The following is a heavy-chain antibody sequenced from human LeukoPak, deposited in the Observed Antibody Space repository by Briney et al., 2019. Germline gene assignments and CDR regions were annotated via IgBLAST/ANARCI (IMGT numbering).Heavy chain of an antibody. CDR3: ARDPLGDSTYYFDY. J-gene: IGHJ4*02. CDR1: GFTFSSYW. V-gene: IGHV3-48*01. D-gene: IGHD2-21*01. Sequence: PGGSLRLSCAASGFTFSSYWMSWVRQAPGKGLEWVSYVIISSGTIDYADSVKGRFTISRDNTKNSLYLQMNSLRAEDTAVYYCARDPLGDSTYYFDYWGQGTLVTVSS. CDR2: VIISSGTI.